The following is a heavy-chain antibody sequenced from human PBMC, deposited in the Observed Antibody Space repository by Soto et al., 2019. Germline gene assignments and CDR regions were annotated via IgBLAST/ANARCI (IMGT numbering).Heavy chain of an antibody. CDR2: IYSSGST. CDR1: GGYIIGND. CDR3: TRGPGSCNWFDL. V-gene: IGHV4-4*07. J-gene: IGHJ5*02. Sequence: PSVTMCVTSIVAGGYIIGNDWSWIRQPAGKGLEWIGRIYSSGSTSYNPSLKSRVIMAEDTSKNQFSLKLSSVTAADTAVYYCTRGPGSCNWFDLWGQGTLVTVSS. D-gene: IGHD3-10*01.